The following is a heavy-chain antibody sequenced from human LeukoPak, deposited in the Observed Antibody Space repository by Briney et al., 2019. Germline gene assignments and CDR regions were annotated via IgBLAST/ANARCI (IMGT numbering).Heavy chain of an antibody. J-gene: IGHJ4*02. Sequence: ARGSLRLSCAASGFTFSIYWMHWVRQVPGKGLVWVSRINSDGSDTNYADSVKGRFTISRDNAKSTVYLQMNSLGLEDTAVYFCARDLTGTLFDYWGQGTLVTVSS. V-gene: IGHV3-74*01. CDR1: GFTFSIYW. CDR3: ARDLTGTLFDY. D-gene: IGHD2-8*02. CDR2: INSDGSDT.